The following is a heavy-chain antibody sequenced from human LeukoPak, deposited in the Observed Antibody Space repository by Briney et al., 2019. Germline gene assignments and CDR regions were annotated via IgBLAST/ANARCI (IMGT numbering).Heavy chain of an antibody. J-gene: IGHJ3*02. D-gene: IGHD2-21*02. CDR2: IYTIGST. V-gene: IGHV4-4*07. CDR3: ARDLSLAYCGGDCYYDAFDI. Sequence: SQTLSLTCTVSGGSISSYYWSWIRQPAGKGLEWISLIYTIGSTNYNPSLKSRVTMSVDTSKNQFSLKLSSVTAADTAVYYCARDLSLAYCGGDCYYDAFDIWGQGTMVTVSS. CDR1: GGSISSYY.